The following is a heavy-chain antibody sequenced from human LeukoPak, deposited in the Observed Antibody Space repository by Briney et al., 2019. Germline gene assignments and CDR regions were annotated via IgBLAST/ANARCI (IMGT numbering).Heavy chain of an antibody. CDR3: ARESGFRGDAFDI. D-gene: IGHD3-10*01. V-gene: IGHV3-48*03. Sequence: GGSLRLSCAASGFTFSSYEMNWVRQAPGKGLEWVSYISSSGTTIYYADSVKGRFTISRDNAKNSLYLQMNSLRAEDTAVYYCARESGFRGDAFDIWGQGTMVTVSS. J-gene: IGHJ3*02. CDR2: ISSSGTTI. CDR1: GFTFSSYE.